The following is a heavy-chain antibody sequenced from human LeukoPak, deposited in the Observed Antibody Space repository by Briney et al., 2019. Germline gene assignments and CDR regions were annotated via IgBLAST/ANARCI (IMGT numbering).Heavy chain of an antibody. J-gene: IGHJ5*02. CDR3: ARDKYDLNWFDP. V-gene: IGHV4-39*02. Sequence: SETLSLTCTVSGVSISSSNSYWGWIRQPPGKGLEWIGSIYYTGNTYYNASLKSRVTISIDTSKNQISLRLTSVTATDTAVYYCARDKYDLNWFDPWGQGTLVTVSS. CDR1: GVSISSSNSY. D-gene: IGHD2/OR15-2a*01. CDR2: IYYTGNT.